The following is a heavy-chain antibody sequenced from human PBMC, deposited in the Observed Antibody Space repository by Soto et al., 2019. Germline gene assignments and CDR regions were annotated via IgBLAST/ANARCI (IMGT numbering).Heavy chain of an antibody. CDR3: VKDRFSIAVAGTYFDY. CDR2: ISSNGGST. D-gene: IGHD6-19*01. CDR1: GFTFSSYA. J-gene: IGHJ4*02. V-gene: IGHV3-64D*08. Sequence: PGGSLRLSCSASGFTFSSYAMHWVRQAPGKGLEYVSAISSNGGSTYYADSVKGRFTISRDNSKNTLYLQMSSLRAEDTAVYYCVKDRFSIAVAGTYFDYWGQGTLVTVSS.